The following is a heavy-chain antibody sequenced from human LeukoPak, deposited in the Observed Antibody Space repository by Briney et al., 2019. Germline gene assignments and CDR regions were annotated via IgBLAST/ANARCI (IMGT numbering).Heavy chain of an antibody. CDR1: GGSVSSGSYY. CDR2: IFYSGST. J-gene: IGHJ4*02. Sequence: SETLSLTCTVSGGSVSSGSYYWSWIRQPPGKGLEWIGYIFYSGSTNYNPSLKSRVTISVATSKNQFSLKLSSVTAADTAVYYCARLYSGSYYFDHWGQGTLVTVSS. V-gene: IGHV4-61*01. CDR3: ARLYSGSYYFDH. D-gene: IGHD1-26*01.